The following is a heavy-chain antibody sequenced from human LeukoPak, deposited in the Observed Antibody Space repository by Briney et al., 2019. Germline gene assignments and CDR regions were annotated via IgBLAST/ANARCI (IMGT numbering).Heavy chain of an antibody. Sequence: GGSLRLSCAASGFTFSSYAMSWVRQVPGKGLEWLAVVSYDGSSKYYADSAKGRFTISRDNSKNTLYLQMNSLRAEDTAVYYCARDRVGVQVPAANTNWFDPWGQGTLVTVSS. CDR1: GFTFSSYA. CDR3: ARDRVGVQVPAANTNWFDP. CDR2: VSYDGSSK. J-gene: IGHJ5*02. V-gene: IGHV3-30-3*01. D-gene: IGHD2-2*01.